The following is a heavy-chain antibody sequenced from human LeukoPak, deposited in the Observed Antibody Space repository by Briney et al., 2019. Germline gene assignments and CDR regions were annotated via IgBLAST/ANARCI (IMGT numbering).Heavy chain of an antibody. CDR2: IYPGDSDT. J-gene: IGHJ4*02. CDR3: ARLPGIATYDFDY. V-gene: IGHV5-51*01. CDR1: GYSFTSYW. D-gene: IGHD6-13*01. Sequence: GESLKISCKGSGYSFTSYWIGWVRPMPGKGLEGMGIIYPGDSDTRYSPSSQGQVTISADKSISTAYLQWSSLKASDTAMNYCARLPGIATYDFDYWGQGTLVTVSS.